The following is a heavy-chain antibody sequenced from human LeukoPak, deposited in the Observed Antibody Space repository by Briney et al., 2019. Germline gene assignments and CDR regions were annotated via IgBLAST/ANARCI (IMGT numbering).Heavy chain of an antibody. CDR3: ARVKRYSSSSQVGSCDY. D-gene: IGHD6-6*01. J-gene: IGHJ4*02. CDR1: GFTFSSYE. CDR2: ISSSSSYI. V-gene: IGHV3-21*05. Sequence: PGGSLRLSFAASGFTFSSYEMNWVRQAPGKGLEWVSYISSSSSYIYYADSVKGRFTISRDNAKNSLYLQMNSLRAEDTAVYYCARVKRYSSSSQVGSCDYWGQGALVTVSS.